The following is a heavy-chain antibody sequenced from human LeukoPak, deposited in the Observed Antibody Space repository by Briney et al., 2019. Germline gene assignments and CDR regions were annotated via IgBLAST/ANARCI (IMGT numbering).Heavy chain of an antibody. CDR3: ARETSQKGAHYMDV. CDR2: MYYSGYT. CDR1: GGSISSSSYY. D-gene: IGHD3-16*01. Sequence: SETLSLTCTVSGGSISSSSYYWGWIRQPPGKGLEWIGSMYYSGYTTYSPSLRSRVTISVDTSKNQFSLKLSSVTAADTAVYYCARETSQKGAHYMDVWGKGTTITISS. J-gene: IGHJ6*03. V-gene: IGHV4-39*07.